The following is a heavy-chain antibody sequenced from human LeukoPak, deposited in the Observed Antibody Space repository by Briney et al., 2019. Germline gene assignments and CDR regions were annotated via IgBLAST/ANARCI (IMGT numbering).Heavy chain of an antibody. CDR3: ATVTRTITIFGVVIIPPHQNLYGMDV. V-gene: IGHV1-24*01. CDR2: FDPEDGET. J-gene: IGHJ6*02. D-gene: IGHD3-3*01. CDR1: GYTLTELS. Sequence: GASVKVSCKVSGYTLTELSMHWVRQAPGKGLEWMGGFDPEDGETIYAQKFQGRVTMTEDTSTDTAYMELSSLRSEDTAVYYCATVTRTITIFGVVIIPPHQNLYGMDVRGQGTTVTVS.